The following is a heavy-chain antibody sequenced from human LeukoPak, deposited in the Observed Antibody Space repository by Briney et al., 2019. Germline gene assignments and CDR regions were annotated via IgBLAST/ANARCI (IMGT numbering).Heavy chain of an antibody. V-gene: IGHV1-2*02. J-gene: IGHJ4*02. D-gene: IGHD3-9*01. CDR3: ALNYDILTGYYTPLDY. CDR1: GYTFTGYY. CDR2: INPNSGGT. Sequence: GASVKVSCKASGYTFTGYYMHWVRQAPGQGLEWMGWINPNSGGTNYAQKFQGRVTMTRDTSISTAYMELSRLRSDDTAVYYCALNYDILTGYYTPLDYWGQGTLVTVSS.